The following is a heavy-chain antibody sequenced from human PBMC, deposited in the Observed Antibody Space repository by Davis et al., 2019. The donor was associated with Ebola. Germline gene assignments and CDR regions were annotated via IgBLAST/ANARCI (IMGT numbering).Heavy chain of an antibody. D-gene: IGHD2-2*01. V-gene: IGHV3-23*01. CDR2: LGTSADT. CDR1: GFVFRNYV. CDR3: VKDTSNVWFDV. Sequence: GESLKISCAASGFVFRNYVMSWVRQAPGKGLEWVSTLGTSADTYYADSVKGRFTISRDNSKNTLHLQMNSLRVEDTAIYYCVKDTSNVWFDVWGPGTMVTVSS. J-gene: IGHJ3*01.